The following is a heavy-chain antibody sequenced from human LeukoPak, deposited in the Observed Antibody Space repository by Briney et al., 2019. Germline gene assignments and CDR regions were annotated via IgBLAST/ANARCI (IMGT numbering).Heavy chain of an antibody. D-gene: IGHD6-13*01. V-gene: IGHV4-34*01. CDR3: ARHPAAGFDY. J-gene: IGHJ4*02. CDR2: INHSGST. CDR1: GGSFSGYY. Sequence: SETLSLTCAVYGGSFSGYYWSWIRQPPGKGLEWIGEINHSGSTNYNPSLKSRVTISVDTSKNQFSLKLSSVTAADTAVYYCARHPAAGFDYWGQGTLVTVSS.